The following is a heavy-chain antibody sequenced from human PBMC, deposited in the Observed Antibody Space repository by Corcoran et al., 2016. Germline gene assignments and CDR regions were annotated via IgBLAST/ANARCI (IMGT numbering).Heavy chain of an antibody. CDR3: AKEGQGGWFDP. CDR2: ISYDGSNK. D-gene: IGHD2-15*01. J-gene: IGHJ5*02. V-gene: IGHV3-30*18. Sequence: QVQLVESGGGVVQPGRSLRLSCAASGFTFSSYGMHWVRQAPGKGLEWVAVISYDGSNKYYADSVKGRFTISRDNSKNTLYLQMNSLRAEDTAVYYWAKEGQGGWFDPWGQGTLVTVSS. CDR1: GFTFSSYG.